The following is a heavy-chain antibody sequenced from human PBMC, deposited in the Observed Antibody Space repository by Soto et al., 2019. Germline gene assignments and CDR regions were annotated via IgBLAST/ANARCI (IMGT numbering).Heavy chain of an antibody. D-gene: IGHD6-13*01. J-gene: IGHJ5*02. CDR3: AGGIRGFDR. CDR2: IYYSGST. CDR1: GGSISSSSYY. V-gene: IGHV4-39*01. Sequence: SETLSFTCTVSGGSISSSSYYWGWLRQPPGKGLEWIGSIYYSGSTYYNPSLKSRVTISVDTSKNQFSLKLSSVTAADPAVYYGAGGIRGFDRGGQGTVVTV.